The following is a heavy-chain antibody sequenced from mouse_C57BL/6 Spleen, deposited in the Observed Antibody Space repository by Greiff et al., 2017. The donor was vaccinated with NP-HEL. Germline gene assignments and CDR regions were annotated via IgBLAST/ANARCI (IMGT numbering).Heavy chain of an antibody. CDR1: GYAFSSYW. Sequence: QVHVKQSGAELVKPGASVKISCKASGYAFSSYWMNWVKQRPGKGLEWIGQIYPGDGDTNYNGKFKGKATLTADKSSSTAYMQLSSLTSEDSAVYFCAMDYYGSGGFAYWGQGTLVTVSA. V-gene: IGHV1-80*01. CDR2: IYPGDGDT. J-gene: IGHJ3*01. D-gene: IGHD1-1*01. CDR3: AMDYYGSGGFAY.